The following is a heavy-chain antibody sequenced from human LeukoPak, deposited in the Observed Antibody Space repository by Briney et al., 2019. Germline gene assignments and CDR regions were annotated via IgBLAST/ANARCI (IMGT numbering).Heavy chain of an antibody. CDR1: GFIFSSYR. Sequence: GGSLRLSCAASGFIFSSYRMSWVRQAPGKGLEWVANINQDGSAKYYVDSVKGRFTISRDNAKNSLYLQMNSLRAEDTAVYYCARGRGSYYGSGSYYSDYWGQGTLVTVSS. V-gene: IGHV3-7*01. CDR3: ARGRGSYYGSGSYYSDY. D-gene: IGHD3-10*01. CDR2: INQDGSAK. J-gene: IGHJ4*02.